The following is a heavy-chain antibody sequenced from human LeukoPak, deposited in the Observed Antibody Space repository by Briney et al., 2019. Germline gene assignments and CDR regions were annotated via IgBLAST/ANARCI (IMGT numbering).Heavy chain of an antibody. CDR3: ARVGIAVAGTWSYYYYYYMGV. J-gene: IGHJ6*03. CDR2: INPNSGGT. Sequence: ASVKVSCKASGYTFTGYYMHWVRQAPGQGLEWMGWINPNSGGTNYAQKFQGRVTMTRDTSISTAYMELSRLRSDDTAVYYCARVGIAVAGTWSYYYYYYMGVWGKGTTVTVSS. V-gene: IGHV1-2*02. CDR1: GYTFTGYY. D-gene: IGHD6-19*01.